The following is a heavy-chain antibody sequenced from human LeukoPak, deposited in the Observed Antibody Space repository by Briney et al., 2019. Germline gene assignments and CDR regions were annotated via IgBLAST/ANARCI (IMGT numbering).Heavy chain of an antibody. J-gene: IGHJ4*02. D-gene: IGHD3-3*01. CDR2: IIPIFGTA. CDR1: GGTFSSYA. V-gene: IGHV1-69*05. CDR3: AREKYYDFWSGYYMVAPLDY. Sequence: ASVKVSCKASGGTFSSYAISWVRQAPGQGLEWMGGIIPIFGTANYPQKFQGRVIMTRDTSTSTVYMELSSLRSEDTAVYYCAREKYYDFWSGYYMVAPLDYWGQGTLVTVST.